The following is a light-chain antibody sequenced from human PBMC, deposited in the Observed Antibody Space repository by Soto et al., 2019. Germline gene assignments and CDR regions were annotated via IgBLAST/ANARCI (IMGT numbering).Light chain of an antibody. J-gene: IGLJ3*02. CDR3: SSYTSSSTGV. V-gene: IGLV2-14*01. CDR1: SSDVGGYKY. CDR2: AVN. Sequence: QSALTQPASVSGSPGQSITISCTGTSSDVGGYKYVSWYQHHPGQAPKLVIHAVNSRPSGVSTRFSGSKSGNTASLTISGLQPEDEADYYCSSYTSSSTGVFGGGTKVTVL.